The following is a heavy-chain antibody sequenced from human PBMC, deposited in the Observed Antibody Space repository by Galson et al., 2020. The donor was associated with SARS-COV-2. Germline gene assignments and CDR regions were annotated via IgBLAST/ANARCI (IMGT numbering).Heavy chain of an antibody. J-gene: IGHJ4*02. Sequence: GESLKISCAASGFTFSTYSMNWVRQAPGKGLEWVSSISPSSSYIHYADSAKGRFTISRDNAENSLFLQMNSLRAEDTAVYYCARGYSSGWYFDNWGQGTLVTVSS. CDR1: GFTFSTYS. CDR3: ARGYSSGWYFDN. CDR2: ISPSSSYI. D-gene: IGHD6-19*01. V-gene: IGHV3-21*01.